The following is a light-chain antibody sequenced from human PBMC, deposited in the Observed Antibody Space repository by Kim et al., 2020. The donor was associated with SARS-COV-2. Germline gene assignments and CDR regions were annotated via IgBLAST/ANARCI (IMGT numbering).Light chain of an antibody. CDR2: SIS. CDR3: LLYYGGAQPHVI. J-gene: IGLJ2*01. Sequence: ATLTCASSTGAVTSGHYPNGFQQKPGQAPRALIYSISNKYSWTPARFSGSLLGGKAALTLSGVQPEDEADYYCLLYYGGAQPHVIFGGGTQLTVL. CDR1: TGAVTSGHY. V-gene: IGLV7-43*01.